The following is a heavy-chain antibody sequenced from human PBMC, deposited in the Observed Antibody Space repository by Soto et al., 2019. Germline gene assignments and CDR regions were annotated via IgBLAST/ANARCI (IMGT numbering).Heavy chain of an antibody. CDR1: GFTFSSYA. CDR3: AKDRGSTYGMGYFAS. D-gene: IGHD5-18*01. V-gene: IGHV3-23*01. Sequence: EVPLLESGGGLVQPGGSLRLSCAASGFTFSSYAMSWVRQAPGKGLEWVSVISGSGGTTYYADSVKGRFTISRDNSKNALSLQMNSLRAEDTAVYYCAKDRGSTYGMGYFASWGQGALVTVSS. J-gene: IGHJ4*02. CDR2: ISGSGGTT.